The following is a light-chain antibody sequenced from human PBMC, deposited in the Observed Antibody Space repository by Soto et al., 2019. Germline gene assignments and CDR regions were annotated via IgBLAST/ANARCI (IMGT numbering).Light chain of an antibody. J-gene: IGLJ2*01. Sequence: QSVLTQPASVSGSPGQSITISCTGTTSDVGAYNHVCWYQQRPGKAPQLLIYDVTTRPSGVSSRFSASKSGNTASLTISELQAGDEADYYCSSYTRSNSVTFGGGTKLTVL. CDR2: DVT. CDR1: TSDVGAYNH. CDR3: SSYTRSNSVT. V-gene: IGLV2-14*01.